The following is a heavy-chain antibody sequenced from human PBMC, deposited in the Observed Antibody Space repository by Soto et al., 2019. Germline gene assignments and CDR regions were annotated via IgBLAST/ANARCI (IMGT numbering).Heavy chain of an antibody. Sequence: QVQLVQSGAEVKKPGASVKVSCKASGYTFTSYGISWVRQAPGQGLEWMGWISAYNGNTNYAQKLQGRVTMTTDTATSTAYMVLRRMRSDDTAEYYGARLQQLVRGWFDPWGQGTLVTVSS. CDR3: ARLQQLVRGWFDP. V-gene: IGHV1-18*04. D-gene: IGHD6-13*01. J-gene: IGHJ5*02. CDR1: GYTFTSYG. CDR2: ISAYNGNT.